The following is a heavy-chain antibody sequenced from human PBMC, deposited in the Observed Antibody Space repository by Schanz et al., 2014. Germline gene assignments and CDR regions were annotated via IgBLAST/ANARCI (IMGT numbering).Heavy chain of an antibody. CDR2: ISAQTGDT. Sequence: VHSVHSGTEVQKLGASVKVSCQTSGYTFTAYGINWVRQAPGQGLEWIGWISAQTGDTRYAQKMQGRVTMTRDVSSTTAFLELRSLRYDDTAVYYCARDRLECGAECYSVEVFEIWGQGTLVIVSS. J-gene: IGHJ4*02. CDR1: GYTFTAYG. V-gene: IGHV1-18*01. D-gene: IGHD2-21*01. CDR3: ARDRLECGAECYSVEVFEI.